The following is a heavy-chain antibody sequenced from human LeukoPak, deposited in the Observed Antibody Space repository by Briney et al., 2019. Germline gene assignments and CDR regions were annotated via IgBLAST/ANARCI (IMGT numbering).Heavy chain of an antibody. CDR2: INPNSGAT. J-gene: IGHJ4*02. D-gene: IGHD3-10*01. V-gene: IGHV1-2*06. CDR3: ARELPFDY. Sequence: ASVKVSCKASGYTFTGYSVHWVRQAPGQGLEWMGRINPNSGATDYAQKFQGRVTMTRDTSISTVYMELNRLRSDDTAVYYCARELPFDYWGQGTLVTVSS. CDR1: GYTFTGYS.